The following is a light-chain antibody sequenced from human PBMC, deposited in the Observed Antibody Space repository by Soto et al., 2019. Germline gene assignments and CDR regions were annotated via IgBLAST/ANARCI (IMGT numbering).Light chain of an antibody. CDR3: SAWDNILNAWV. Sequence: QSMLTQPPSASGTPGQSVTISCSGGISNIGSNTVNWYQQLPGTAPRLLIYSNIYRPSGIPDRISGSYSGTSASLAISGLQSEDEADYYCSAWDNILNAWVFGGGTKLTVL. CDR1: ISNIGSNT. V-gene: IGLV1-44*01. J-gene: IGLJ3*02. CDR2: SNI.